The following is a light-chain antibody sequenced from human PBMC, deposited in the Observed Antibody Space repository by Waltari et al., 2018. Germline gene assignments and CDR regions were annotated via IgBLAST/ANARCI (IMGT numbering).Light chain of an antibody. Sequence: EIVLAQSPGTLSLSPGDRATLSCRASQSVNRSLAWYQQKPGQAPRLLIYGTSIRATGIPDRCSGSGSGTDFSLTISRLESEDFAVYYCQHYVRLPATFGQGTKVEIK. J-gene: IGKJ1*01. V-gene: IGKV3-20*01. CDR1: QSVNRS. CDR2: GTS. CDR3: QHYVRLPAT.